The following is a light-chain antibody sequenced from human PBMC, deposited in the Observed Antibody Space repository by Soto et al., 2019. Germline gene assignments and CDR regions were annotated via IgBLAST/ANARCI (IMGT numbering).Light chain of an antibody. Sequence: EIVLTQSPGTLSLSPGERATLSCRASQSVSSNFLAWYQHKPGQAPKLLISGASSRATGIPDRFSGSGSGTDFTLTISRLEPEDFALYSCQQYGSSPGTFGQGTKLEIK. CDR2: GAS. CDR1: QSVSSNF. CDR3: QQYGSSPGT. V-gene: IGKV3-20*01. J-gene: IGKJ2*02.